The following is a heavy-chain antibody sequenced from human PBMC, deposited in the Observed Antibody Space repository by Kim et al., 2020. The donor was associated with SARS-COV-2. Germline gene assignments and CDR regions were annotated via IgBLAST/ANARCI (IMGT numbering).Heavy chain of an antibody. J-gene: IGHJ5*02. CDR1: GGSVSSGSYY. CDR2: INYSGST. CDR3: ARDVGLSGDYEGFDP. D-gene: IGHD4-17*01. V-gene: IGHV4-61*01. Sequence: SETLSLTCTVSGGSVSSGSYYWSWIRQPPGKGLEWIVYINYSGSTNYNPSLKRPVTISVDTSKNQFSLKLSSATAAATAVYYCARDVGLSGDYEGFDPSGEGTLVAIAS.